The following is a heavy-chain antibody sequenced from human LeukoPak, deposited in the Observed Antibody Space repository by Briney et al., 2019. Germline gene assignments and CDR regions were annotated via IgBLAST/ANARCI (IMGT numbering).Heavy chain of an antibody. D-gene: IGHD3-3*01. V-gene: IGHV3-48*01. CDR2: ISSSSSTI. J-gene: IGHJ4*02. CDR1: GFTVSINY. CDR3: AKVDFGRGIKYYFDY. Sequence: HSGGSLRLSCAASGFTVSINYMSWVRQAPGKGLEWVSYISSSSSTIYYAGSVKGRFTISRDNAKNSLYLQMNSLRAEDTAIYYCAKVDFGRGIKYYFDYWGQGTLVAVSS.